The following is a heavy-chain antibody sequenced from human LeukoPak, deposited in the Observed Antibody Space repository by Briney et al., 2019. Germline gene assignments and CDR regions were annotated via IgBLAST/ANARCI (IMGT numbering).Heavy chain of an antibody. D-gene: IGHD2-21*02. V-gene: IGHV5-51*01. CDR2: IYPGDSNT. CDR3: SRRAYCAGDCYSPPFSFDY. CDR1: GYSFTSYW. Sequence: GESLKISCKASGYSFTSYWIGWVRQMPGKGLEWMGIIYPGDSNTIYSPSFQGQVTMSADKSISTAYLQWSSLKASDTAIYFCSRRAYCAGDCYSPPFSFDYWGQGTLVTVSS. J-gene: IGHJ4*02.